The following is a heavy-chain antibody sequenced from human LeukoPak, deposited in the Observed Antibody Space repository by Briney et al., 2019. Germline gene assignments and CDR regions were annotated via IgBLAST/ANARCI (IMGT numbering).Heavy chain of an antibody. CDR3: ARVYYYDSSGSQRGAFDI. V-gene: IGHV1-18*01. CDR2: ISAYNGNT. D-gene: IGHD3-22*01. Sequence: EASVKVSCKASGYTFTSYGISWVRQAPGQGLEWMGWISAYNGNTNYAQKHQGRVTMTTDTSTSTAYMELRSLRSDDTAVYYCARVYYYDSSGSQRGAFDIWGQGTMVTVSS. CDR1: GYTFTSYG. J-gene: IGHJ3*02.